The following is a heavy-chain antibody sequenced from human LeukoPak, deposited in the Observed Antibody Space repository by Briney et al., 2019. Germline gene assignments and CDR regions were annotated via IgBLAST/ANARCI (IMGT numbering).Heavy chain of an antibody. CDR3: ARGTPPRRNYDSRGYYSYYFDY. D-gene: IGHD3-22*01. CDR2: ISAYNGNT. Sequence: ASVKVSCKASGYTFTGYYMHWVRQAPGQGLEWMGWISAYNGNTHYAQKLQGRVTMTTDTSTSTVYMELRSLRSDDTAVYYCARGTPPRRNYDSRGYYSYYFDYWGQGTLVTVSS. J-gene: IGHJ4*02. CDR1: GYTFTGYY. V-gene: IGHV1-18*04.